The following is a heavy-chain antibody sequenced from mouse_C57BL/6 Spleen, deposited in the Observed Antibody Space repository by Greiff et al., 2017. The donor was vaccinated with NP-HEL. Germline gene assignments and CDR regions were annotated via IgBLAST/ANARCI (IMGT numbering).Heavy chain of an antibody. CDR3: ARKNYGSSPFAY. Sequence: EVQLQQSGPELVKPGASVKIPCKASGYTFTDYNMDWVKQSHGKSLEWIGDINPNNGGTIYNQKFKGKATLTVDKSSSTAYMELRSLTSDDTAVYYCARKNYGSSPFAYWGQGTLVTVSA. V-gene: IGHV1-18*01. CDR1: GYTFTDYN. J-gene: IGHJ3*01. D-gene: IGHD1-1*01. CDR2: INPNNGGT.